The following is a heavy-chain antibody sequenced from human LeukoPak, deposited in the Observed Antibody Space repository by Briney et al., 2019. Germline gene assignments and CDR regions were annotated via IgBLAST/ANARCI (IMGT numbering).Heavy chain of an antibody. CDR1: GYTIRNVYY. CDR3: GRTWFGDPHVPFYYMDI. Sequence: SETLSLTCDVSGYTIRNVYYWGCIRQSPGKGLEWIGNIYPNGSTYYKPSLKSRLTISLDTSKNQFSLSLTSVTATDTAVYYWGRTWFGDPHVPFYYMDIWGKGTAVTVSS. D-gene: IGHD3-10*01. CDR2: IYPNGST. J-gene: IGHJ6*03. V-gene: IGHV4-38-2*01.